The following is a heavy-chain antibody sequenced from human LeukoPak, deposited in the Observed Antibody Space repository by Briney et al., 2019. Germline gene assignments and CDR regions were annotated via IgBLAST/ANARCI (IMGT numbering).Heavy chain of an antibody. V-gene: IGHV3-23*01. CDR3: AKFQRDTMVRGVTLYYFDY. CDR1: GFTFSSYA. D-gene: IGHD3-10*01. CDR2: ISGSGGST. Sequence: PGGSLRLSCAASGFTFSSYAMSWVRQAPGKGLEWVSAISGSGGSTYYADSVKGRFTISRDNSKNTLYLQMNSLRAEDTAVYYCAKFQRDTMVRGVTLYYFDYWGQGTLVTVSS. J-gene: IGHJ4*02.